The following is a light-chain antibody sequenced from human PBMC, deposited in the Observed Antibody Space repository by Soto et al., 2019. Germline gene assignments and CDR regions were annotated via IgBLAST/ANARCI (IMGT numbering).Light chain of an antibody. CDR3: QQSYSTPIT. CDR1: QSISSY. J-gene: IGKJ5*01. CDR2: AAS. V-gene: IGKV1-39*01. Sequence: DIQMTQSPSSLSAFVGDGVTIPCRASQSISSYLNWYQQKPGKAPKLLIYAASSLQSGVPSRFSGSGSGTDFTLTISSLQPEDFATYYCQQSYSTPITFGQGTRLEIK.